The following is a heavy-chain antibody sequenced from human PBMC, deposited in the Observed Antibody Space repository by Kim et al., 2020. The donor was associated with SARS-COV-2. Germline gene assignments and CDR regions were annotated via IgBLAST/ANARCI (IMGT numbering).Heavy chain of an antibody. J-gene: IGHJ4*02. CDR1: EFTFSDYT. Sequence: GGSLRLSCVASEFTFSDYTMHWVRQAPGKGLEWVAVISYDGTNNKYVDSVKGRFTISRDNSKNTLYLQMNSLRAEDTALYYCVRDRSHTSGWYFRYWGQGTLVTVSS. CDR3: VRDRSHTSGWYFRY. D-gene: IGHD6-19*01. V-gene: IGHV3-30*04. CDR2: ISYDGTNN.